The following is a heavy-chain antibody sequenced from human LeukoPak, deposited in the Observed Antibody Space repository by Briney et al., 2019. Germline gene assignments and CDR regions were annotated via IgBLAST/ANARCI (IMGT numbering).Heavy chain of an antibody. D-gene: IGHD2-15*01. CDR1: GYTFTGYY. V-gene: IGHV1-2*02. CDR3: ARGGRYCSGGSCYQDY. J-gene: IGHJ4*02. CDR2: INPNSGGT. Sequence: ASVKVSCKASGYTFTGYYMHWVRQAPGHGLEWMGWINPNSGGTNYAQKFQGRVTMTRDTSISTAYMELSRLRSDDTAVYYCARGGRYCSGGSCYQDYWGQGTLVTVSS.